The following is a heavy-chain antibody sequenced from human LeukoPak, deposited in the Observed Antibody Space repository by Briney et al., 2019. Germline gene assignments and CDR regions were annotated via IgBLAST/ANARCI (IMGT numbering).Heavy chain of an antibody. Sequence: GASVTVSFKASGYTFTSYGISWVRQAPGQGLEWMGWISAYNGNTNYAQKLQGRVTMTTDTSTSTAYRELRSLRSDDTAVYYCARAAAGTWFDPWGQGTLVTVSS. D-gene: IGHD6-13*01. CDR1: GYTFTSYG. J-gene: IGHJ5*02. V-gene: IGHV1-18*01. CDR2: ISAYNGNT. CDR3: ARAAAGTWFDP.